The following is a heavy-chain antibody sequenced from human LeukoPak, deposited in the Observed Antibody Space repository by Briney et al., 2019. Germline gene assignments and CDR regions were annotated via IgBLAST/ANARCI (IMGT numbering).Heavy chain of an antibody. D-gene: IGHD3-22*01. Sequence: ASVKVSCKASSYTFTSYGISWVRQAPGQGLEWMGWISAYNGNTNYAQKLQGRVTMTTDTSTSTAYMELRSLRSDDTAVYYCARDLGRPYYYDSSGYNWFDPWGQGTLVTVSS. CDR3: ARDLGRPYYYDSSGYNWFDP. CDR2: ISAYNGNT. J-gene: IGHJ5*02. V-gene: IGHV1-18*01. CDR1: SYTFTSYG.